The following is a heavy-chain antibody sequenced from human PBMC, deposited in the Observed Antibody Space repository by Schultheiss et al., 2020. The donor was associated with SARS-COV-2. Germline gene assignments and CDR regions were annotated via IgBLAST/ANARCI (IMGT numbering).Heavy chain of an antibody. D-gene: IGHD2-15*01. CDR3: ARVVVATSKEEFDY. Sequence: GGSLRPSCAAAGFTLNDYYMSWIRQAPGKGLEWVSYISSASGYTNYADSVKGRFTISRDNAKNSLFLQMNSLRAEDTAIYYCARVVVATSKEEFDYWGRGTLVTVSS. J-gene: IGHJ4*02. CDR2: ISSASGYT. V-gene: IGHV3-11*06. CDR1: GFTLNDYY.